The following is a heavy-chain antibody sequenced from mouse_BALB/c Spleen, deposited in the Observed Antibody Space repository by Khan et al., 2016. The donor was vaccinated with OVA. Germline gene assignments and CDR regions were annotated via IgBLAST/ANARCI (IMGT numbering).Heavy chain of an antibody. D-gene: IGHD2-14*01. CDR2: INPSNGGT. J-gene: IGHJ3*01. CDR1: GYAFTNYQ. CDR3: TIGGYGGFAY. Sequence: QVPLQQSGAELVKPGASVKLSCKASGYAFTNYQMYWVKQRPGQGLEWIGEINPSNGGTNFNEKFKSKATLTVDKSSSTAYMPLRSMTSEDSAVYYYTIGGYGGFAYWGQGTLVTVSA. V-gene: IGHV1S81*02.